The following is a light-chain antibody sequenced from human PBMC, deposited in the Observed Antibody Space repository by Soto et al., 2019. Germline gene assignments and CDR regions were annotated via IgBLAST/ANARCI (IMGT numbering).Light chain of an antibody. CDR2: CAS. CDR3: QEYGSSPLT. Sequence: EIVLTQSPGTLSLSPGERATLSCRASQSVSSSYLAWYQQKPGQAPRLLIYCASSRATGIPDRFNGSGSATDLTLKIRQLYPDNFTVHYCQEYGSSPLTFGGGAKVEIK. J-gene: IGKJ4*02. CDR1: QSVSSSY. V-gene: IGKV3-20*01.